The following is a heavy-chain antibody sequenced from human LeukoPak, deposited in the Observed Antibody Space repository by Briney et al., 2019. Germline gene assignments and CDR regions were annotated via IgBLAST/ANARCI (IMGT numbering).Heavy chain of an antibody. V-gene: IGHV1-69*06. J-gene: IGHJ4*02. D-gene: IGHD3-10*01. CDR1: GGTFSSYA. CDR3: TMVRGVKYYFDY. CDR2: IIPIFGTA. Sequence: GSSVKVSCKASGGTFSSYAISWVRQAPGQGLEWMGGIIPIFGTANYAQKFQGRVTITADKSTSTAYMELSSLRSEATAVYYCTMVRGVKYYFDYWGQGTLVTVSS.